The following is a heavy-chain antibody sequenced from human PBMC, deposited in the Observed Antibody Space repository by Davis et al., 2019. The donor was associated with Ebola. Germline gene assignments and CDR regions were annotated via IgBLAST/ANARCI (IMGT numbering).Heavy chain of an antibody. J-gene: IGHJ4*02. CDR2: IIPILGIA. D-gene: IGHD3-3*01. CDR1: GGTFSSYA. Sequence: KVSCKASGGTFSSYAISWVRQAPGQGLEWMGRIIPILGIANYAQKFQGRVTITADKSTSTAYMELSSLRSEDTAVYYCARLLGDFWSGYYDYWGQGTLVTVSS. CDR3: ARLLGDFWSGYYDY. V-gene: IGHV1-69*04.